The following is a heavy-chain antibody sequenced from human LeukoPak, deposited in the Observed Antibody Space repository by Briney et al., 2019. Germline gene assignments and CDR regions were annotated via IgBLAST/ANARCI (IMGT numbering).Heavy chain of an antibody. Sequence: ASVKVSCKASGCTFTSYYMHWVRQAPGQGLEWMGIINPSGGSTSYAQKFQGRVTMTRDMSTSTVYMELSSLRSEDTAVYYCARAVEYYYDSSGYYFVYWGQGTLVTVSS. V-gene: IGHV1-46*01. CDR2: INPSGGST. J-gene: IGHJ4*02. D-gene: IGHD3-22*01. CDR1: GCTFTSYY. CDR3: ARAVEYYYDSSGYYFVY.